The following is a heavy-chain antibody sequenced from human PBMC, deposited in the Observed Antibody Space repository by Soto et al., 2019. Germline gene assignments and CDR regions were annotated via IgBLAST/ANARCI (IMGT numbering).Heavy chain of an antibody. CDR1: GFTFSSYA. V-gene: IGHV3-23*01. CDR2: ISGSGGST. J-gene: IGHJ3*02. CDR3: AKAIYCSSTSCYIQVRSFAI. Sequence: EVQLLESGGGLVQPGGSLRLSCAASGFTFSSYAMSWVRQAPGKGLEWVSAISGSGGSTYYADSVKGRFTISRDNSKNTLYLQMNSLRAEDTAVYYCAKAIYCSSTSCYIQVRSFAIWGQGTMVTVSS. D-gene: IGHD2-2*02.